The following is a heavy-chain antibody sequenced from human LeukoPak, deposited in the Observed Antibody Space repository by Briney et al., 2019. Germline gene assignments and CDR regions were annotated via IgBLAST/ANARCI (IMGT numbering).Heavy chain of an antibody. CDR3: ASPNPRGQWFDP. CDR2: IIPIFGTA. Sequence: GSSVKVSCKASGGTFSSYAISWVRQAPGQGLEWMGGIIPIFGTANYAQKFQGRVTITADESTSTAYMELSGLRAEDTAVYYCASPNPRGQWFDPWGQGTLVTVSS. CDR1: GGTFSSYA. J-gene: IGHJ5*02. D-gene: IGHD2-8*01. V-gene: IGHV1-69*01.